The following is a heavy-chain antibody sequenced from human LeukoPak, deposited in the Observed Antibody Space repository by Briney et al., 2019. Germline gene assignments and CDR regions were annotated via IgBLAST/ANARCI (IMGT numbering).Heavy chain of an antibody. Sequence: SETLSLTCTVSGGSISSYYWSWIRQPAGKGLEWIGRIYTSGSTNYNPSLKSRVTMSVDTSKNQFSLKLSSVTAADTAVYYCARVSRWLHLLDAFDIWGQGTMVTVSS. J-gene: IGHJ3*02. D-gene: IGHD5-24*01. CDR3: ARVSRWLHLLDAFDI. V-gene: IGHV4-4*07. CDR2: IYTSGST. CDR1: GGSISSYY.